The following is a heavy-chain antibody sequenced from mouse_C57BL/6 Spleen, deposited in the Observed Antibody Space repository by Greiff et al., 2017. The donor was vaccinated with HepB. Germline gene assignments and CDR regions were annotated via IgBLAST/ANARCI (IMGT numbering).Heavy chain of an antibody. D-gene: IGHD1-1*01. CDR2: IYPGNGDT. J-gene: IGHJ4*01. Sequence: LQESGAELVRPGASVKISCKASGYTFTSYNMHWVKQTPRQGLEWIGAIYPGNGDTSYNQKFKGKATLTVDQSSSTAYMQLSSLTSEDSAVYFCARDYGSSYAMDYWGQGTSVTVSS. V-gene: IGHV1-12*01. CDR3: ARDYGSSYAMDY. CDR1: GYTFTSYN.